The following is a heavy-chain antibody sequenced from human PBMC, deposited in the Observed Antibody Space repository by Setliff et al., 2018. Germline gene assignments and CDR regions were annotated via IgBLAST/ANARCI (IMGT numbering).Heavy chain of an antibody. Sequence: PSETLSLTCSVYGESFSNNYWSWIRQTPGKGLEWIGESNHGGSTSYHPSLKSRLTMSVDTSKNQFSLKLTSVTAADTAVYYCAKEHVVISFVTNTHHHYGMDVWGQGATVTVSS. CDR1: GESFSNNY. CDR2: SNHGGST. J-gene: IGHJ6*02. D-gene: IGHD2-8*01. CDR3: AKEHVVISFVTNTHHHYGMDV. V-gene: IGHV4-34*01.